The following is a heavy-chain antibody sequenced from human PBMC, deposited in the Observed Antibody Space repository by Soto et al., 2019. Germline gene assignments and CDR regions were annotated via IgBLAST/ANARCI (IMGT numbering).Heavy chain of an antibody. CDR3: ASLHDSSGYYQYYFDY. D-gene: IGHD3-22*01. Sequence: SETLSLTCTVSGGSISSSSYYWGWIRQPPGKGLEWIGSIYYSGSTYYNPSLKSRVTISVDTSKNQFSLKLSSVTAADTAVYYCASLHDSSGYYQYYFDYWGQGTLVTVSS. CDR2: IYYSGST. J-gene: IGHJ4*02. CDR1: GGSISSSSYY. V-gene: IGHV4-39*01.